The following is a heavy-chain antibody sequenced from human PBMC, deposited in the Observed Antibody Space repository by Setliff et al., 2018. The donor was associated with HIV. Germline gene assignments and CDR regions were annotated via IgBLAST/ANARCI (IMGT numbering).Heavy chain of an antibody. Sequence: SETLSLTCAVYGGSFSGYYWSWIRQPPGKGLEWIGEINHSGSTNYNPSLKSRVTISVDTSKNQFSLKLSSVTASDTAVYYCARGKGWIAASGTWGLYWGQGTLVTVSS. D-gene: IGHD6-13*01. J-gene: IGHJ4*02. CDR3: ARGKGWIAASGTWGLY. CDR1: GGSFSGYY. CDR2: INHSGST. V-gene: IGHV4-34*01.